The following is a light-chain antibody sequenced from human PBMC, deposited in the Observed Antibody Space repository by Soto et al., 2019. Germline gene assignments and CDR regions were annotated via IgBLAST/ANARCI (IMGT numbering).Light chain of an antibody. Sequence: DIQMTQSPSTLSGSVGDRVTITCRASQTISSWLAWYQQKPGKAPKLLIYAASSLQSGVPSRFSGSGSGTDFTLTISSLQPEDFATYYCQQSYSTPPDTFGGGTKVDIK. CDR1: QTISSW. J-gene: IGKJ4*01. V-gene: IGKV1-39*01. CDR3: QQSYSTPPDT. CDR2: AAS.